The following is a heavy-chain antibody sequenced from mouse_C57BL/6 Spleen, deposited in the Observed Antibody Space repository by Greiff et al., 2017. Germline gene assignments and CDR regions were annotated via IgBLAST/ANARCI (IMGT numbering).Heavy chain of an antibody. CDR2: IHPNSGST. V-gene: IGHV1-64*01. CDR1: GYTFTSYW. D-gene: IGHD1-1*01. CDR3: AHYGSGYYYAMDD. Sequence: QVQLQQPGAELVKPGASVKLSCKASGYTFTSYWMNWVKQRPGQGLEWIGMIHPNSGSTNYNEKFKSKATLTVDKSSSTAYMQLSSLTSEDSAVYYCAHYGSGYYYAMDDWGQGTSVTVSS. J-gene: IGHJ4*01.